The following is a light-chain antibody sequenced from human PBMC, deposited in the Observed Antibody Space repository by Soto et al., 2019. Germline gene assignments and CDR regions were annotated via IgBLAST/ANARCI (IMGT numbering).Light chain of an antibody. Sequence: QSALTQPASVSGSPGQSITISCTGTSSDVGYFNYVSWYQHHPDKAPKLIIYEVSNRPSGVSNRFSGSKSGNTASLTISGLQAEDEADYYCSSYTTTYTQVFGGGTKLTVL. CDR2: EVS. J-gene: IGLJ3*02. V-gene: IGLV2-14*01. CDR3: SSYTTTYTQV. CDR1: SSDVGYFNY.